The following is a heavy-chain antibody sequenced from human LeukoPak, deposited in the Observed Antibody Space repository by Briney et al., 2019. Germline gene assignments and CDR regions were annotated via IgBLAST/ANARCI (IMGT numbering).Heavy chain of an antibody. Sequence: KPSETLSLTCTVSGGSISSYYWSWLRQPPGKGLEWFGYIYYSGSTYYNPSLKSRVTISVDTSKNQFSLKLSSVTAADTAVYYCARYSIAVAGKYYFDYWGQGTLVTVSS. J-gene: IGHJ4*02. D-gene: IGHD6-19*01. CDR2: IYYSGST. V-gene: IGHV4-59*01. CDR3: ARYSIAVAGKYYFDY. CDR1: GGSISSYY.